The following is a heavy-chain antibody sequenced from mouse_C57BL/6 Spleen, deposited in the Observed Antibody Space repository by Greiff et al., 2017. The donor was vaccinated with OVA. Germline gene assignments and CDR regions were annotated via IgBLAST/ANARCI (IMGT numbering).Heavy chain of an antibody. CDR1: GFSLTSYG. J-gene: IGHJ4*01. CDR2: IWGDGST. V-gene: IGHV2-3*01. D-gene: IGHD1-1*01. Sequence: QVQLKESGPGLVAPSQSLSITCTVSGFSLTSYGVSWVRQPPGKGLEWLGVIWGDGSTNYHSALISRLSISKDNSKSQVCLKLNSLQTDDTATYYCAKEEGYYYGSSFYYYAMDYWGQGTSVTVSS. CDR3: AKEEGYYYGSSFYYYAMDY.